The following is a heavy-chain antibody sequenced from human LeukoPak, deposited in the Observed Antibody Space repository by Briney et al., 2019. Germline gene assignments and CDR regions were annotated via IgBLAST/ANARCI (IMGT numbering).Heavy chain of an antibody. Sequence: AGGSLRLSCAASGFTFSGYGMHWVRQAPGKGLEWVAFIRYDGSDNYYANSVKGRFTISRDNAKNTLYLQMNSLRAEDTAVYYCARDGELYNTMIVYFDYWGQGTLVTVSS. D-gene: IGHD3-22*01. CDR3: ARDGELYNTMIVYFDY. J-gene: IGHJ4*02. CDR1: GFTFSGYG. CDR2: IRYDGSDN. V-gene: IGHV3-30*02.